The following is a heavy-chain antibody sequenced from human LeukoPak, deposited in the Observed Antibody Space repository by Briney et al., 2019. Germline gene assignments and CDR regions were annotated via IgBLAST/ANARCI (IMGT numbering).Heavy chain of an antibody. Sequence: GGSLSLSCAASGFTFSSYGMHWVRQAPGKGLEWVAVIWYDGSNKYYADSVKGRFTISRDNSKNTLYLQMNSLRAEDTAVYYCARGASLDVDIVEEFEYWGQGSLVTVSS. CDR2: IWYDGSNK. CDR1: GFTFSSYG. D-gene: IGHD5-12*01. V-gene: IGHV3-33*01. CDR3: ARGASLDVDIVEEFEY. J-gene: IGHJ4*02.